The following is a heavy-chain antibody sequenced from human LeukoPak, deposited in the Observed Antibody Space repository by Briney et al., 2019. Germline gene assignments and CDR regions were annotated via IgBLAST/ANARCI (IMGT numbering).Heavy chain of an antibody. CDR1: GGSISSYY. CDR3: TRDTGTTGEVKFDP. J-gene: IGHJ5*02. Sequence: SETLSLTCTVSGGSISSYYWSWIRQPAGKGLDWIGRIYTSWSTTYNPSLKSRVTLSVDASKSQFSLNLMSVTAADTAVYYCTRDTGTTGEVKFDPWGQGTLVTVSS. CDR2: IYTSWST. D-gene: IGHD4-17*01. V-gene: IGHV4-4*07.